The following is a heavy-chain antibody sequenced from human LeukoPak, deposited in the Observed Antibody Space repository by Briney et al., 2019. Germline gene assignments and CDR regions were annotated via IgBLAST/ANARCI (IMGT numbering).Heavy chain of an antibody. J-gene: IGHJ6*03. CDR1: GGSFSDDY. D-gene: IGHD6-19*01. CDR3: ARLRAVAKRIGPGYYYYMDV. CDR2: INHSGST. Sequence: PSETLSLTCAVYGGSFSDDYWSWIRQPPGKGLEWIGEINHSGSTNYNPSLKSRVTISVDASKNQISLKLSSVTAADTAVYYCARLRAVAKRIGPGYYYYMDVWGKGTTVTVSS. V-gene: IGHV4-34*01.